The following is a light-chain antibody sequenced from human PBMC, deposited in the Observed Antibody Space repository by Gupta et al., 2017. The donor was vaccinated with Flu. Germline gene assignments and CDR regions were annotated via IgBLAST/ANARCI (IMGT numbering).Light chain of an antibody. CDR1: QSVTGNY. J-gene: IGKJ4*01. Sequence: PGTLSLSPGERATLSCRASQSVTGNYLAWYQQKPGQPPRLLIYDASRRPICIPDRFSGTGSGTEFTLTISEVEPDDFAVYYCQQYGDSSTFGGGTTVDIK. V-gene: IGKV3-20*01. CDR2: DAS. CDR3: QQYGDSST.